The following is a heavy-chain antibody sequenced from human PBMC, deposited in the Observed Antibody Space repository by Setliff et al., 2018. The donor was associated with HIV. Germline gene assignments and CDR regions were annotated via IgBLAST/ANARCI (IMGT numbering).Heavy chain of an antibody. CDR2: IYHSGGT. CDR3: AREPATYNGYNWDYYGTDL. J-gene: IGHJ6*02. CDR1: GYSISSGYY. V-gene: IGHV4-38-2*01. D-gene: IGHD5-12*01. Sequence: PSETLSLTCAVSGYSISSGYYWGWIRQPPGRGLEWIGNIYHSGGTHYNPSLRSRVTISVDTSKNRFSLKLKSVTAADTAVYYCAREPATYNGYNWDYYGTDLWGQGTTVTVSS.